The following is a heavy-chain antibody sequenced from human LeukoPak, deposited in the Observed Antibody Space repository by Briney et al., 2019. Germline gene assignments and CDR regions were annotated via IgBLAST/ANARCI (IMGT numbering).Heavy chain of an antibody. V-gene: IGHV2-70*11. CDR2: IDWDVDK. CDR3: ARLPLGTATSDY. J-gene: IGHJ4*02. Sequence: SGPALVKPTQTLTLTCTFSGFSLSTSGMCVSWIRQPPGKALEWLARIDWDVDKYYSTSLKTRLTISKDTSKNQVVLTLTNMDPVDTATYYCARLPLGTATSDYWGQGTLVTVSS. D-gene: IGHD2-8*02. CDR1: GFSLSTSGMC.